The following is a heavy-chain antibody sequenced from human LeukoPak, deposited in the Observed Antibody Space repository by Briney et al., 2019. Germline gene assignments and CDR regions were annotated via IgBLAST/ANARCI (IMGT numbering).Heavy chain of an antibody. CDR1: GYTFTGYY. J-gene: IGHJ3*02. V-gene: IGHV1-2*06. D-gene: IGHD6-19*01. CDR3: ARVKAVAGTRGAFDI. Sequence: ASVKVSCKASGYTFTGYYMHWVRQAPGQGLEWMGRINPNSGGTNYAKKFQGRVTMTRDTSISTAYMELSRLRSDDTAVYYCARVKAVAGTRGAFDIWGQGTMVTVSS. CDR2: INPNSGGT.